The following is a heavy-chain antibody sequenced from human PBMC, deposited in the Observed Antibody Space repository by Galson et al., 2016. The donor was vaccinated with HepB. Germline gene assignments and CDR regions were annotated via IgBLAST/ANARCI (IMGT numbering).Heavy chain of an antibody. CDR3: ARQHNYYGSGTYCFDY. Sequence: SETLSLTCTVSGGSISSSNFYWGWIRQPPGKGLEWIGTFSYGGTTYYSPSLQSRITISVDTSKNQFSLRLSSVTAADRAVYYCARQHNYYGSGTYCFDYWGQGTLVTVSS. CDR2: FSYGGTT. V-gene: IGHV4-39*01. CDR1: GGSISSSNFY. J-gene: IGHJ4*01. D-gene: IGHD3-10*01.